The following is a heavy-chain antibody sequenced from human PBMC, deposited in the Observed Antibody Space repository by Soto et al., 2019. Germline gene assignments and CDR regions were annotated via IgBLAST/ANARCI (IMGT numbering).Heavy chain of an antibody. V-gene: IGHV1-46*03. Sequence: QVQLVQSGAEVKKPGASVKVSCKASGYTFTNQYMHWVRQAPGQGLEWMGIINPLGGSTNYAEKFQGMVTMTRDTPTSTVYLELSSLRFEDTAVYYCASSTYYYDSSGLYWGKGTLVTVSS. CDR1: GYTFTNQY. J-gene: IGHJ4*02. CDR2: INPLGGST. CDR3: ASSTYYYDSSGLY. D-gene: IGHD3-22*01.